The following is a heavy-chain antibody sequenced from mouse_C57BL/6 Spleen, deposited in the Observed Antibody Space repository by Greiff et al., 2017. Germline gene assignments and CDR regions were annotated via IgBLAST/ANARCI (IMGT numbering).Heavy chain of an antibody. D-gene: IGHD2-1*01. Sequence: QVHLQQSGAELVKPGASVKISCKASGYAFSSYWMNWVKQRPGKGLEWIGQIYPGDGDTNYNGKFKGKATLTADKSSSTAYMQLSSLTAEDSAVYFCARHGNYDYYAMDYWGQGTSVTVSS. CDR3: ARHGNYDYYAMDY. CDR2: IYPGDGDT. J-gene: IGHJ4*01. CDR1: GYAFSSYW. V-gene: IGHV1-80*01.